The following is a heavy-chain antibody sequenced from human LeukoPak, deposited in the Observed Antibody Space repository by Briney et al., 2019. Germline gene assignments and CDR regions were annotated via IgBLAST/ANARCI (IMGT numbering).Heavy chain of an antibody. D-gene: IGHD3-10*01. Sequence: GGSLRLSCAASGFTFSSYWMSWVRQAPGKGLEWVANIKQDGSEKYYVDSVKGRFTISRDNAKNSLYLQMNSLRAEDTAVYYCARDEGRDYYGSGSSPNFDYWGQGTLVTVSS. CDR3: ARDEGRDYYGSGSSPNFDY. CDR2: IKQDGSEK. J-gene: IGHJ4*02. CDR1: GFTFSSYW. V-gene: IGHV3-7*01.